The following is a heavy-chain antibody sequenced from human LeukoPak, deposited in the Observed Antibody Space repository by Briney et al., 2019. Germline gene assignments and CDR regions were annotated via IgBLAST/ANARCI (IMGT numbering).Heavy chain of an antibody. V-gene: IGHV4-59*01. Sequence: SETLSLTCTVSGGSISSYYWSWIRQPPGKGLEWIGYIYYSGSTNYNPSLKSRVTISVDTSKNQFSLKLSSVTAADTAVYYCARMGPKTTAAFDIWGQGTMVTASS. CDR1: GGSISSYY. D-gene: IGHD1-7*01. CDR2: IYYSGST. CDR3: ARMGPKTTAAFDI. J-gene: IGHJ3*02.